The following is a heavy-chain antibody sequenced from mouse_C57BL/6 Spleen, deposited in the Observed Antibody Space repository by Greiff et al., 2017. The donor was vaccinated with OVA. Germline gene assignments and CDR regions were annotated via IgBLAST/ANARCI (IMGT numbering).Heavy chain of an antibody. J-gene: IGHJ2*01. Sequence: QVQLKESGAELVKPGASVKLSCKASGYTFTEYTIHWVKQRSGQGLEWIGWFYPGSGSIKYNEKFKDKATLTADKSSSTVYMELSRLTSEDSAVYFCARHEEDYYGMYYFDYWGQGTTLTVSS. V-gene: IGHV1-62-2*01. CDR3: ARHEEDYYGMYYFDY. D-gene: IGHD1-2*01. CDR1: GYTFTEYT. CDR2: FYPGSGSI.